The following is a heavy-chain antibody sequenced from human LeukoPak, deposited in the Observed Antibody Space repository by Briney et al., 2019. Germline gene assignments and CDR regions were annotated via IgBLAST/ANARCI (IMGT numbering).Heavy chain of an antibody. V-gene: IGHV3-7*01. CDR3: ARDFASNALDI. D-gene: IGHD3-3*01. CDR1: GFSFSTSW. Sequence: PGGSLRLSCAASGFSFSTSWMTWVRQAPGKGLDWVANINGDGSTTNYVDSVKGRFTISRDNAQNSVFLQINSLRAEDTAVYYCARDFASNALDIWGQGTMVTVSS. J-gene: IGHJ3*02. CDR2: INGDGSTT.